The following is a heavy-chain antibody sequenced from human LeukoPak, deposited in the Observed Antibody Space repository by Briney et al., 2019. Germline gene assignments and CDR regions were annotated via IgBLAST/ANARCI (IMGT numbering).Heavy chain of an antibody. V-gene: IGHV3-21*01. J-gene: IGHJ4*02. CDR1: GLTFSTYT. CDR3: ARGRNYFDY. CDR2: ISSSTSYI. Sequence: GGSLRLSCADSGLTFSTYTMNWVRQAPGKGLEWVSSISSSTSYISYADSVKGRFTISRDNAKNSLYLQMNSLRAEDTAVYYCARGRNYFDYWGQGTLVTVSS.